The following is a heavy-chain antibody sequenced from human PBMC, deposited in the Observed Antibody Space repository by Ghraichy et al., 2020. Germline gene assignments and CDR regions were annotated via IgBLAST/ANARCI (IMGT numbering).Heavy chain of an antibody. J-gene: IGHJ3*02. CDR3: ARGSSGWYSYAFDI. CDR1: GGSIITYY. CDR2: IYTSGST. V-gene: IGHV4-4*07. D-gene: IGHD6-19*01. Sequence: SETLSLTCTVSGGSIITYYWSWIRQPAGKGLEWIGRIYTSGSTNYNPSLKSRVTMSVDTSKNQFSLKLSSVTAAATAVYYCARGSSGWYSYAFDIWGHGTMVTVSS.